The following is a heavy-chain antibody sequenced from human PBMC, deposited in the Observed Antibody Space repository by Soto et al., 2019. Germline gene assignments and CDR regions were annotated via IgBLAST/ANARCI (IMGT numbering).Heavy chain of an antibody. CDR2: IGGSGGST. Sequence: GGSLRLSCAASGFTFSSYAMSWVRQAPGKGLEWVSAIGGSGGSTYYADSVKGRFTISRDKSKNTLYLQMNSLRAEDTAVYYCATEPSDYGYYFDYWGQGSLVTVSS. D-gene: IGHD4-17*01. CDR3: ATEPSDYGYYFDY. J-gene: IGHJ4*02. V-gene: IGHV3-23*01. CDR1: GFTFSSYA.